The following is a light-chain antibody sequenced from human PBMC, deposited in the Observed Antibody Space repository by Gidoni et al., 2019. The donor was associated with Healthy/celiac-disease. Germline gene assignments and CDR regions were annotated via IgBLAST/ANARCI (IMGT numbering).Light chain of an antibody. CDR3: QQYGSSPWT. CDR2: GAS. V-gene: IGKV3-20*01. J-gene: IGKJ1*01. CDR1: QSVRSRY. Sequence: EIVLTQSPGTLSLSPGERATLSCRASQSVRSRYLAWYQQKPVQAPRLLIYGASSRATGITDRFRGSGAGTDCTLTISRLGPEDFAVYYCQQYGSSPWTFGQGTKVEIK.